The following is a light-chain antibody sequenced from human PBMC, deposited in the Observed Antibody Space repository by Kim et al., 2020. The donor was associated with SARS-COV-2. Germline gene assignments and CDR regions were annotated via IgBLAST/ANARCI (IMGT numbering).Light chain of an antibody. CDR2: KDI. CDR3: QSADSSGTYHWV. CDR1: ALPNQY. V-gene: IGLV3-25*03. J-gene: IGLJ3*02. Sequence: SYELTQPPSVSVSPGQTARITCSGDALPNQYAYWYQQRPGQAPVLVIYKDIERPSGIPERFSGSSSGTTVTLTISGVLAEDEADYYCQSADSSGTYHWVFGGGTQLTVL.